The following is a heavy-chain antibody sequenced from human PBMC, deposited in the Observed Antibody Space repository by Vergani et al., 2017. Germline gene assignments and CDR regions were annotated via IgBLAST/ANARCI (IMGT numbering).Heavy chain of an antibody. CDR1: GFSFSTYS. CDR3: ARGGPYNWVNGRWLDP. J-gene: IGHJ5*02. CDR2: ISGRSNYI. D-gene: IGHD1-20*01. V-gene: IGHV3-21*06. Sequence: EVQLQESGGGLVKPGGSLRVSCAASGFSFSTYSINWVRQAPGKGLEWVSSISGRSNYIYYADSLKGRFTISRDNSKNSVYLQMNSLRAEDTAIYYCARGGPYNWVNGRWLDPWGQGTLVTVSS.